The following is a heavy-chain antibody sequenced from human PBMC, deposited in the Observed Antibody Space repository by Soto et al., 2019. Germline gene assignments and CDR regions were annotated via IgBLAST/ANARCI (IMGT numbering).Heavy chain of an antibody. CDR3: AREFSGGDYRSGDFDI. D-gene: IGHD2-15*01. J-gene: IGHJ3*02. CDR1: GFPCSSNA. Sequence: PGGALRLSCVDSGFPCSSNAMHWVRQAPGKGLEWVAVISYDGSNKYYADSVKGRFTISRDNSKNTLYLQMNSLRAEDTAVYYCAREFSGGDYRSGDFDIWGQGTMVTDS. CDR2: ISYDGSNK. V-gene: IGHV3-30-3*01.